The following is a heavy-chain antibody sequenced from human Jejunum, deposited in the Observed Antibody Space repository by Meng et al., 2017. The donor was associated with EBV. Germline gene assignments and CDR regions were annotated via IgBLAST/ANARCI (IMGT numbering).Heavy chain of an antibody. D-gene: IGHD6-13*01. V-gene: IGHV1-8*01. CDR2: MNPSSDDT. J-gene: IGHJ4*02. CDR3: ARAVGAAGSMVNFDY. Sequence: QGHLGQSGAEVKKPGASVKFSCKASGYTFTSKDINWVRQATGQGLEWIGWMNPSSDDTGFAQKFQGRVTVTRDNSINTAYMELSSLTSDDTAVYYCARAVGAAGSMVNFDYWGQGTLVTVSS. CDR1: GYTFTSKD.